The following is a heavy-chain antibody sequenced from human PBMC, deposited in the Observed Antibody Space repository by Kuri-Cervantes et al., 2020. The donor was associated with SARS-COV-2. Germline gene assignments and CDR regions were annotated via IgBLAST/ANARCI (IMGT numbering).Heavy chain of an antibody. V-gene: IGHV4-38-2*02. CDR1: GYSISSGYY. D-gene: IGHD2-2*01. CDR2: IYHSGST. J-gene: IGHJ5*02. CDR3: ARDGGYCSSTSCYFWGEGNWFDP. Sequence: SQTLSLTCAVSGYSISSGYYWGWIRQPPGKGLEWIGSIYHSGSTYYNPSLKSRVTISVDTSKNQFSLKLSSVTAADTAVYYCARDGGYCSSTSCYFWGEGNWFDPWGQGTLVTVSS.